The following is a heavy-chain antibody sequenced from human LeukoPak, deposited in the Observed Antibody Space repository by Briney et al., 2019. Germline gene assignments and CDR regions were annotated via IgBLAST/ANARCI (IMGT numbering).Heavy chain of an antibody. Sequence: SVKVSCKASGGTFSSYAISWVRQAPGQGLGWMGGIIPIFGTANYAQKFQGRVTITADESTSTAYMELSSLRSEDTAVYYCASGVVVAATQRFDYWGQGTLVTVSS. CDR2: IIPIFGTA. CDR1: GGTFSSYA. J-gene: IGHJ4*02. CDR3: ASGVVVAATQRFDY. V-gene: IGHV1-69*13. D-gene: IGHD2-15*01.